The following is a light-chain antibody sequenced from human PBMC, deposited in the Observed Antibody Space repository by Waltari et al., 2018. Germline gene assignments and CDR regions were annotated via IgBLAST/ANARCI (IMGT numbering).Light chain of an antibody. CDR3: QQYYSYPRT. V-gene: IGKV1-8*01. CDR2: AAS. Sequence: AIRITQSPSSLSASTGDRVTITCRASQGISSYLAWYQQKPGKAPKLLIYAASTLQSGVPSRFSGSGSGTDFTLTISCLQSEDFATYYCQQYYSYPRTFGQGTKGGIK. CDR1: QGISSY. J-gene: IGKJ1*01.